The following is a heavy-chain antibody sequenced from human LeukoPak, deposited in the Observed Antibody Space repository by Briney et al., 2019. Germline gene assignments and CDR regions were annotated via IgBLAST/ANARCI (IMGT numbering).Heavy chain of an antibody. J-gene: IGHJ5*02. V-gene: IGHV3-23*01. Sequence: GGSLRLSCAASGFTFSSYAMSWVRQAPGKGLEWVSAISGSGGSTYYADSVKGRFTISRDNSKNTLYLQMNSLRAEDTAVYYCAKDLKHSYGSVQTEYNWFDPWGQGTLVTVSS. CDR1: GFTFSSYA. CDR2: ISGSGGST. D-gene: IGHD5-18*01. CDR3: AKDLKHSYGSVQTEYNWFDP.